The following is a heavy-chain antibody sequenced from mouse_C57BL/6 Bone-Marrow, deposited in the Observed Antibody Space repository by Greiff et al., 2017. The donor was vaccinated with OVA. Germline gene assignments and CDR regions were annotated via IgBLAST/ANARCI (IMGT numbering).Heavy chain of an antibody. D-gene: IGHD2-3*01. J-gene: IGHJ1*03. V-gene: IGHV1-69*01. CDR1: GYTFTSYW. CDR3: ARNGYYPSYWYFDV. CDR2: IDPSDSYT. Sequence: QVQLQQPGAELVMPGASVKLSCKASGYTFTSYWMHWVKQRPGQGLEWIGEIDPSDSYTNYNQKFKGKSTLTVDKSSSTAYMQLSSLTSEDSAVYYCARNGYYPSYWYFDVWGTGTTVTVSS.